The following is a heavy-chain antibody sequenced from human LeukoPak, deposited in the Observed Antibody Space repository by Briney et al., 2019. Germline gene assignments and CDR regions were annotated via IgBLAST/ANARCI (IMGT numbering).Heavy chain of an antibody. D-gene: IGHD6-6*01. CDR2: IKPGGST. CDR1: TGSISSYY. Sequence: SETLSLTCTVSTGSISSYYWSWIRQPPGKGLEWIGEIKPGGSTNYNPSLKSRVTISVDTSKNQISLMLTSVTAADTAVYFCAREYTTSSTAFDIWGQGTLVAVSS. V-gene: IGHV4-34*01. J-gene: IGHJ3*02. CDR3: AREYTTSSTAFDI.